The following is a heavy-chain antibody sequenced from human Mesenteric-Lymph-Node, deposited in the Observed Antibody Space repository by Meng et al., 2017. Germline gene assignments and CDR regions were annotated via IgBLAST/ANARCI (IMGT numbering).Heavy chain of an antibody. J-gene: IGHJ4*02. V-gene: IGHV3-30*01. CDR3: ARDPFSGIELDY. CDR2: ISYDGSNK. CDR1: GFTFSSYA. D-gene: IGHD3-10*01. Sequence: GESLKISCAASGFTFSSYAMHWVRQAPGKGLEWVAVISYDGSNKYYADSVKGRFTISRDNSKNTLYLQMNSLRAEDTAVYYCARDPFSGIELDYWGQGTLVTVSS.